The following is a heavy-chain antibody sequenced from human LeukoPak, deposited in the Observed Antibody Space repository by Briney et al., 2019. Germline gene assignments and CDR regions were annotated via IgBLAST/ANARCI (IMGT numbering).Heavy chain of an antibody. D-gene: IGHD4-23*01. CDR3: AKSNYGGKNFDY. Sequence: PGGSLRLSCAASGFTFSDYAMSWLRQAPGRGLEWVSAISDSGVDTYYADSLKGRFTISRDNSKNTLYLQMNSLRAEDTAVYYCAKSNYGGKNFDYWGQGTLVTVSS. V-gene: IGHV3-23*01. J-gene: IGHJ4*02. CDR1: GFTFSDYA. CDR2: ISDSGVDT.